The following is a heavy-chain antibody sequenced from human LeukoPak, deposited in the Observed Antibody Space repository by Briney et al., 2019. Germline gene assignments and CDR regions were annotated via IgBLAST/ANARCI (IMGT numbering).Heavy chain of an antibody. CDR2: INHSGSS. V-gene: IGHV4-34*01. Sequence: SETLSLTCAVYGGSFSAYYWTWIRQPPGKGLEWIGEINHSGSSNYNSSLRSRVTISVDTYYKQFSLRLSSVTAADTAVYYCAHRGDIDHSYVYGKWFDPWGQGTRVTVSS. J-gene: IGHJ5*02. CDR1: GGSFSAYY. CDR3: AHRGDIDHSYVYGKWFDP. D-gene: IGHD5-18*01.